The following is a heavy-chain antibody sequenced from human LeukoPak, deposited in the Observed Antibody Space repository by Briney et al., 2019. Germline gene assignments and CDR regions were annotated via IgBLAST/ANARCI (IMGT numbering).Heavy chain of an antibody. CDR2: IYTSGST. CDR1: GGSIYSGSYY. Sequence: PSETLSLTCTVSGGSIYSGSYYWRWLRQPAGKGLEWLGRIYTSGSTNYNPSLKSRVTISVDTSKNQFSPKLSSVTAADTAVYYCARDRRDGYNLYYFDLWGQGTLVTVSS. V-gene: IGHV4-61*02. D-gene: IGHD5-24*01. CDR3: ARDRRDGYNLYYFDL. J-gene: IGHJ4*02.